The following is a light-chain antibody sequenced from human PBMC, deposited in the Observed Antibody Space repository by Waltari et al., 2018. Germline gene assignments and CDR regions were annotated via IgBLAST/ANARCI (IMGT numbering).Light chain of an antibody. V-gene: IGKV3-20*01. CDR1: QSVASNY. CDR2: GAS. J-gene: IGKJ2*01. Sequence: IVLTQPPGTLSLSPGERATLSCRASQSVASNYLAWYQQKPGQAPSPLIYGASSRATGIPDRFSGSGSGTDFTLTISRLEPEDFAVYYCQHFGSSPYTFGQGTKLEI. CDR3: QHFGSSPYT.